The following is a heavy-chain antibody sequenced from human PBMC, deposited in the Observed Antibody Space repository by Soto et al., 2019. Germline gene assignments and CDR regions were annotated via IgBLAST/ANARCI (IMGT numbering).Heavy chain of an antibody. CDR1: GDSVSSNSAA. CDR2: TFYRSKWYN. D-gene: IGHD6-13*01. J-gene: IGHJ4*02. CDR3: AREWTAAGSVTYFNY. V-gene: IGHV6-1*01. Sequence: PSQTLSLTCAISGDSVSSNSAAWNWIRRSPSRGLEWLGRTFYRSKWYNNYAVSVKSRISITPDTTKNQFSLQLNSVTPEDTAVNYFAREWTAAGSVTYFNYCAQGTLVTVSS.